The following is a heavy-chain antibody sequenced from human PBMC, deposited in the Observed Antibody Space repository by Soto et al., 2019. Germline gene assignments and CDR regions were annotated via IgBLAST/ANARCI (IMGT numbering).Heavy chain of an antibody. CDR3: AHRAVVGAYFDY. CDR1: GFSLSTSAVG. J-gene: IGHJ4*02. V-gene: IGHV2-5*02. Sequence: SGPTLVNPTQTLTLTCTFSGFSLSTSAVGVGWIRQTPEKALEWLALIYWDDDKRYSPSLKSRLTITKDTSKNQVVLSMTNMDPVDTATYYCAHRAVVGAYFDYWGQGTLVTVSS. D-gene: IGHD1-26*01. CDR2: IYWDDDK.